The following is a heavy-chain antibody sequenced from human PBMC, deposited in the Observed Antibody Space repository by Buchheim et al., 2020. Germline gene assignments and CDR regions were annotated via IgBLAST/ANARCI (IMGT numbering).Heavy chain of an antibody. D-gene: IGHD2-21*02. CDR1: GFPFTNAW. CDR2: IKSKTDGGTT. Sequence: EVPLVESGGGLVKPGGSLRLSCAASGFPFTNAWMNWVRQAPGKGLEWVGRIKSKTDGGTTDYAVPVRGRFTISRDDSKDTLYLQMNSLNTEDTAVYYCTTGLTVTAKYRALDYWGQGTL. V-gene: IGHV3-15*07. J-gene: IGHJ4*02. CDR3: TTGLTVTAKYRALDY.